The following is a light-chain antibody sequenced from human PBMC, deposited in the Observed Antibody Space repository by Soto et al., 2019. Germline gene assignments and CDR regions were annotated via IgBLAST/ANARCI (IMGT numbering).Light chain of an antibody. J-gene: IGLJ3*02. Sequence: QSALTQPASVSGSLGQSITISCTGTSSDVGSYNFVSWYQHHPGKAPKLLIYEASKRPSGVSNRFSGSKSGNTASLTISGLQAEDEGDYYCCSFAGRMTWVFGGRTKRTVL. CDR1: SSDVGSYNF. CDR3: CSFAGRMTWV. CDR2: EAS. V-gene: IGLV2-23*01.